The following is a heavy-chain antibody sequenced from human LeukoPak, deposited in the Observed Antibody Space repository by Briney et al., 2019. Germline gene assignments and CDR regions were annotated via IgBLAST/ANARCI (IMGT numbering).Heavy chain of an antibody. Sequence: SGTLSLNCTVSGGSISRGDYYWSWIRQPPGKGLEWIGEVNLQGSTNYNPSLKSRVAISVDKSENHISLKLTSVTAADTAVYYCAREGGPYRPLDYSGQGTLVTVAA. CDR1: GGSISRGDYY. CDR3: AREGGPYRPLDY. J-gene: IGHJ4*02. V-gene: IGHV4-4*02. CDR2: VNLQGST.